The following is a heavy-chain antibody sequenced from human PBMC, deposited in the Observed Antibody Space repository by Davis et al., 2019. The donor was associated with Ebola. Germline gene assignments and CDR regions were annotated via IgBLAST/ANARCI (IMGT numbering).Heavy chain of an antibody. CDR1: GFTFSSYE. Sequence: PGGSLRLTCAASGFTFSSYEMNWVRQAPGKGLEWVSYISSSGSTIYYADSVKGRFTISRDNSKNTLYLQMNSLRAEDTAVYYCAKNPTEDYWGQGTLVTVSS. CDR3: AKNPTEDY. V-gene: IGHV3-48*03. J-gene: IGHJ4*02. CDR2: ISSSGSTI.